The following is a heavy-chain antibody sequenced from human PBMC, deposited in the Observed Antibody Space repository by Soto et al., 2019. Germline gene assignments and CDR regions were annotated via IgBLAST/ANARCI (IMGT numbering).Heavy chain of an antibody. CDR1: GFTVSAYE. V-gene: IGHV3-30*04. CDR2: ISSGGRYQ. J-gene: IGHJ4*02. Sequence: PGGSLRLSCVGSGFTVSAYEIHWVRQAPGKGLDWVAVISSGGRYQFYTDSVRGRFTISRDDSKNTVYLQMNNLTPQDAAIYYCAKDAVPGPPDYFDFWGQGTLVTVSS. CDR3: AKDAVPGPPDYFDF. D-gene: IGHD6-19*01.